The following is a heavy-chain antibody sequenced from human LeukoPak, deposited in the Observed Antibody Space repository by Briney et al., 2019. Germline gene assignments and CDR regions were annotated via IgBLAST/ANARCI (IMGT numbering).Heavy chain of an antibody. J-gene: IGHJ4*02. Sequence: GGSLRLSCAASGFTFSSYGMHWVRQAPGKGLEWVAFIRFDGSNKYYTDSVKGRFTLSRDNSKNTLYLQINSLRAEDTAVYYCAKFNRQYCSSTSCYGGFDYWGQGTLVTVSS. CDR2: IRFDGSNK. V-gene: IGHV3-30*02. CDR1: GFTFSSYG. CDR3: AKFNRQYCSSTSCYGGFDY. D-gene: IGHD2-2*01.